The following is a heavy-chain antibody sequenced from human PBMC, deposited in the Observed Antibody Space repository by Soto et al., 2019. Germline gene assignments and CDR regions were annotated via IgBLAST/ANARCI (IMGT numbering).Heavy chain of an antibody. CDR1: EVTSSDHG. CDR2: ISGSGGST. D-gene: IGHD2-2*02. V-gene: IGHV3-23*01. Sequence: TVGPLRLTWAAAEVTSSDHGMSCICQAPGKGLEWVSAISGSGGSTYYGDCVKGRFTISRDNSKNTLYLQMNSLRAEDTAVHYSAKDRYSPGGMDVWGQVTT. CDR3: AKDRYSPGGMDV. J-gene: IGHJ6*02.